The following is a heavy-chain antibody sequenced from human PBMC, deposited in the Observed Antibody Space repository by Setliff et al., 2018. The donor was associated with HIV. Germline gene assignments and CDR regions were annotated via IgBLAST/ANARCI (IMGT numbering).Heavy chain of an antibody. D-gene: IGHD2-8*01. V-gene: IGHV4-61*09. J-gene: IGHJ3*02. Sequence: PSETLSLTCTVSGGSITSGNYFWSWIRQPAGKGLEWIGHMYTDGSTNYNPSFKSRVTISADTSKNQFSLKLSSVTAADTAVYYCARDPVLVAKGAFDIWGQGTMVTVSS. CDR2: MYTDGST. CDR3: ARDPVLVAKGAFDI. CDR1: GGSITSGNYF.